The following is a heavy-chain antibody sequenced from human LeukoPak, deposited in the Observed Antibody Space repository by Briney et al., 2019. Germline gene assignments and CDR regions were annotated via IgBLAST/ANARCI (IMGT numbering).Heavy chain of an antibody. J-gene: IGHJ4*02. V-gene: IGHV4-39*07. Sequence: PSETLSLTCTVSGGSISSSSYYWGWIRQPPGKGLEWVGSIYYSGSTYYNPSLKSRVTISVDTSKNQFSLKLSSVTAADTAVYYCASPQNSDYGGNSFDYWGQGTLVTVSS. CDR2: IYYSGST. CDR1: GGSISSSSYY. D-gene: IGHD4-23*01. CDR3: ASPQNSDYGGNSFDY.